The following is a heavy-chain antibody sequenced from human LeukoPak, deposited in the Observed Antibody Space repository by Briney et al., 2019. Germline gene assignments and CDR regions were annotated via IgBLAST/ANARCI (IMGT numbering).Heavy chain of an antibody. CDR3: TRSTYSSDAFDI. J-gene: IGHJ3*02. D-gene: IGHD6-13*01. Sequence: GSLRLSCATSGFTFRSYWMHWVRQAPGKGLVWVSRINSDGSSTTYADSVKARFTISRDNAKNTLYLQMNSLRAEDTAVYYCTRSTYSSDAFDIWGQGTVVTVSS. V-gene: IGHV3-74*01. CDR2: INSDGSST. CDR1: GFTFRSYW.